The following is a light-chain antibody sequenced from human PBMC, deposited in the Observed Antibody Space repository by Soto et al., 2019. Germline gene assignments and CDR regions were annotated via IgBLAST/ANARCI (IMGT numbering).Light chain of an antibody. Sequence: DIQMTQSPSTLSASVGDRVTITCRASQSISSWLAWYQQKPGKAPKLLIYDASSLESGVPSRFSGSGSGPEFTLTISSLQPDDFATYSCQQYNSYWTFGQGTKVDIK. J-gene: IGKJ1*01. CDR3: QQYNSYWT. CDR1: QSISSW. V-gene: IGKV1-5*01. CDR2: DAS.